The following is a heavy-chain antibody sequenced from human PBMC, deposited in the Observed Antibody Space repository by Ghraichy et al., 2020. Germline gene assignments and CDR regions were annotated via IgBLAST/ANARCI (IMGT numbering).Heavy chain of an antibody. V-gene: IGHV4-61*02. D-gene: IGHD3-10*01. CDR1: GGSISSGSYY. Sequence: SETLSLTCTVSGGSISSGSYYWSWIRQPAGKGLEWIGRIYTSGSTNYNPSLKSRVTISVDTSKNQFSLKLSSVTAADTAVYYCARGAYGSGSYVWFDPWGQGTLVTVSS. CDR3: ARGAYGSGSYVWFDP. CDR2: IYTSGST. J-gene: IGHJ5*02.